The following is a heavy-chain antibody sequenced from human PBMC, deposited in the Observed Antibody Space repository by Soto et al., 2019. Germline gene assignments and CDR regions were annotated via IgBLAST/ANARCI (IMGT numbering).Heavy chain of an antibody. Sequence: GGSLRLSCAASGFTFSSYAMSWVRQAPGKGLEWVSAISGSGGSTYYADSVKGRFTISRDNSKNTLYLQMNSLRAEDTAVYYCAKGTPDIVVVVAALDYWGQGTLVTVSS. CDR1: GFTFSSYA. CDR3: AKGTPDIVVVVAALDY. J-gene: IGHJ4*02. V-gene: IGHV3-23*01. CDR2: ISGSGGST. D-gene: IGHD2-15*01.